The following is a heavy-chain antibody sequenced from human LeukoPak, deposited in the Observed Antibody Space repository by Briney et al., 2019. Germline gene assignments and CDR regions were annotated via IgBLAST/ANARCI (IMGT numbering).Heavy chain of an antibody. J-gene: IGHJ4*02. CDR1: GGTFSSYA. V-gene: IGHV1-69*05. Sequence: SVKVSCKASGGTFSSYAISWVRQAPGQGLEWMGRIIPIFGTANYAQKFQGRVTITTDESTSTAYMELSSLRSEDTAVYYCARADYYDSSGYYYWGQGTLVTVSS. D-gene: IGHD3-22*01. CDR3: ARADYYDSSGYYY. CDR2: IIPIFGTA.